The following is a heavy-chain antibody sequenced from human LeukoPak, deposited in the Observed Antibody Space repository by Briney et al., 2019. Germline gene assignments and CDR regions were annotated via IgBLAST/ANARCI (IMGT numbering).Heavy chain of an antibody. J-gene: IGHJ4*02. CDR3: AKANWVSNADAVW. D-gene: IGHD2-2*01. V-gene: IGHV3-23*01. CDR2: ISGSGGST. CDR1: GFTFSSYA. Sequence: GGSLRLSCAASGFTFSSYAMSWVRQAPGKGLEWVSAISGSGGSTYYADSVKGRFTLSRDDSRNTVYLQLNNLRVEDTAIYYCAKANWVSNADAVWWGQGTLVTVSS.